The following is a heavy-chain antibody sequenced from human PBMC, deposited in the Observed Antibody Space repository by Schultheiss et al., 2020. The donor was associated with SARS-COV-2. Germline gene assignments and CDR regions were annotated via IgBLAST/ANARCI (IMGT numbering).Heavy chain of an antibody. CDR2: ISSSSSYI. D-gene: IGHD2-15*01. Sequence: GGSLRLSCAASGFTFSSYAMSWVRQAPGKGLEWVSSISSSSSYIYYADSVKGRFTISRDNAKNSLYLQMNSLRAEDTAVYYCAREVVASTMGNEKHDAFDIWGQGIMVTVSS. CDR3: AREVVASTMGNEKHDAFDI. CDR1: GFTFSSYA. J-gene: IGHJ3*02. V-gene: IGHV3-21*01.